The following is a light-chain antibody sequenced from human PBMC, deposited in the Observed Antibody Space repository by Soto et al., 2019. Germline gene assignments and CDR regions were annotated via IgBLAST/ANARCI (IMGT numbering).Light chain of an antibody. CDR3: CSHTSTNARI. J-gene: IGLJ2*01. CDR2: EVS. CDR1: SSDIGGHNY. Sequence: QSALTQPASVSGSPGQSITISCTGTSSDIGGHNYVSWYQQYPGKAPKLMIYEVSNRPSGISNRFSGSKSGSTASLTISGLQAEDEADYYCCSHTSTNARIFGGGTKVTAL. V-gene: IGLV2-14*01.